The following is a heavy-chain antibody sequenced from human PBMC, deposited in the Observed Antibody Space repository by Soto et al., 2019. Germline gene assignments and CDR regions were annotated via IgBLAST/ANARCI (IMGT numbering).Heavy chain of an antibody. Sequence: EVQLVESGGGLVQPGGSLRLSCAASGFTFSSYWMSWVRQAPGKGLEWVANIKQDGSEKYYVDSVKGRFTISRDNAKNSLYLQMNSLRAEDTVVYYCARVKQWLVRYFDYWGQGTLVTVSS. D-gene: IGHD6-19*01. J-gene: IGHJ4*02. V-gene: IGHV3-7*03. CDR2: IKQDGSEK. CDR3: ARVKQWLVRYFDY. CDR1: GFTFSSYW.